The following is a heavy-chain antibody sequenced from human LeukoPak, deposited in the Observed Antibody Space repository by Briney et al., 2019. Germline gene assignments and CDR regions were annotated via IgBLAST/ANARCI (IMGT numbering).Heavy chain of an antibody. D-gene: IGHD6-6*01. CDR3: AKDYGSSSGFDY. CDR1: GFTFSDYY. CDR2: ISSSGSTI. V-gene: IGHV3-11*04. J-gene: IGHJ4*02. Sequence: GGSLRLSCAASGFTFSDYYMSWVRQAPGKGVEGVSYISSSGSTIYYADSVKGRFTISRDNAKNSLYLQMNSLRAEDTAVYYCAKDYGSSSGFDYWGQGTLVTVSS.